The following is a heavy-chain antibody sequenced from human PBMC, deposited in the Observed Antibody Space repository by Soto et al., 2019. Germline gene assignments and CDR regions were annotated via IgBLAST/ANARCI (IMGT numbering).Heavy chain of an antibody. CDR1: GFTFSSYV. D-gene: IGHD2-15*01. V-gene: IGHV3-33*01. Sequence: GGSLRLSCAASGFTFSSYVMHWVRQAPGKGLEWVAVIWYDGSNKYYADSVKGRFTISRDNSKNTLYLQMNSLRAEDTAVYYCAREKRSGGSEYYYYGMDVWGQGPTITVS. CDR3: AREKRSGGSEYYYYGMDV. J-gene: IGHJ6*02. CDR2: IWYDGSNK.